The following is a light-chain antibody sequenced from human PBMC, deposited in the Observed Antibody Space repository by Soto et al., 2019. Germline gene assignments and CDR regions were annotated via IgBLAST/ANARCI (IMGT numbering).Light chain of an antibody. CDR1: HSVSSN. CDR2: GAS. Sequence: SQVDRATXSCRASHSVSSNLAWYQQKPGQANRLIIDGASKRATGITDRLSRRGSGTEFTLTSSSLQSEDFAVYYCQQYNNWPFTFGPGTKVDIK. CDR3: QQYNNWPFT. V-gene: IGKV3-15*01. J-gene: IGKJ3*01.